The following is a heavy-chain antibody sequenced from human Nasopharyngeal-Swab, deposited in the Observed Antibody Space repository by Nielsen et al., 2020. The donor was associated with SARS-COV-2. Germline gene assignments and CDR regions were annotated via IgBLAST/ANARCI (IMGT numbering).Heavy chain of an antibody. CDR1: GFTFSSYG. CDR2: ISYDGSNK. Sequence: SLKISCAASGFTFSSYGMPWVRQAPGKGLEWVAVISYDGSNKYYADSLKGRFNISRDNSKNTLYLQMNSLRAEDTAVCYSSKGCIAVAGPLDYWGQGTLVTVSS. J-gene: IGHJ4*02. D-gene: IGHD6-19*01. V-gene: IGHV3-30*18. CDR3: SKGCIAVAGPLDY.